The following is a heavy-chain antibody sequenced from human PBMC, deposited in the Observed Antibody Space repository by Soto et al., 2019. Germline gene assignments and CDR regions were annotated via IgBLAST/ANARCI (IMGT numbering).Heavy chain of an antibody. Sequence: SGFTFNVYGMHWVRQAPGKGLEWVSLISFDGKNKFYTDSVKGRFTIYRDNSKNTLYLQMNSLRVEDTAVYYCAKDREYYYGSGSYSPFDHWGRGTLVTVSS. V-gene: IGHV3-30*18. CDR2: ISFDGKNK. J-gene: IGHJ4*02. CDR3: AKDREYYYGSGSYSPFDH. D-gene: IGHD3-10*01. CDR1: GFTFNVYG.